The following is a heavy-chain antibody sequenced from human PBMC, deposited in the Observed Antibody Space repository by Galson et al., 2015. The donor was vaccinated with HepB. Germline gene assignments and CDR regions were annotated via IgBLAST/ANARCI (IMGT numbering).Heavy chain of an antibody. D-gene: IGHD5-12*01. CDR3: ARDVASDYW. CDR2: IYDSGRT. Sequence: SETLSLTCTVSGDSISRRSYYWGWIRQPPGKGLEWIGSIYDSGRTYYNPSLKSRVTISVDTSKNQFSLKLNSVTAADTAVYYCARDVASDYWWGQGTLVTVSS. V-gene: IGHV4-39*02. J-gene: IGHJ4*02. CDR1: GDSISRRSYY.